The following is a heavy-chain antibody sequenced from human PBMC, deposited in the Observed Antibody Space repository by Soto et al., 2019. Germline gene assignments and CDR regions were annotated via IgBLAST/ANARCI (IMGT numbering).Heavy chain of an antibody. CDR1: GGSISSYY. Sequence: SETLSLTCTVSGGSISSYYWSWIRQPPGKGLEWIGYIYYSGSTNYNPSLKSRVTISVDTSKNQCSLKLSSVTAADTAVYYCARDHRDYYGSGSYYNGNWFDPWGQGTLVTVSS. J-gene: IGHJ5*02. CDR3: ARDHRDYYGSGSYYNGNWFDP. D-gene: IGHD3-10*01. CDR2: IYYSGST. V-gene: IGHV4-59*01.